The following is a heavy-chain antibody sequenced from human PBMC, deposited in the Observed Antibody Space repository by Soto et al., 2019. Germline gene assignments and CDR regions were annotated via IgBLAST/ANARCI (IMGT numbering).Heavy chain of an antibody. V-gene: IGHV3-33*01. CDR1: GFTFSRYG. Sequence: QVQLVESGGGVVQPGRSLRLSCAGSGFTFSRYGMHWFRQAPGKGLEWVAVIWYDGSNKYYADSVKGRFTVSRDNSKNTLYLQMNSLRAEDTAVYYCARDWEQQLVLPWFDPWGQGTLVTVSS. J-gene: IGHJ5*02. CDR2: IWYDGSNK. D-gene: IGHD6-13*01. CDR3: ARDWEQQLVLPWFDP.